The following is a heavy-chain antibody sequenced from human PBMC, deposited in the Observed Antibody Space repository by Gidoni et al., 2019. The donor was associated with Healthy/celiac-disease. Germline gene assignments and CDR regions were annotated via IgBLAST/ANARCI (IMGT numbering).Heavy chain of an antibody. V-gene: IGHV3-23*01. CDR1: GFTFSSYA. CDR3: AKGRERVTEGASIAGN. J-gene: IGHJ4*02. CDR2: ISGSGGRT. D-gene: IGHD6-6*01. Sequence: EVQLLESGGGLVQPGGSLRLSCAASGFTFSSYAMSWVRQAPGKGLEWVVAISGSGGRTYYADSVKGRFTISRDNSKNTLYLQMNSLRAEDTAVYYCAKGRERVTEGASIAGNWGQGTLVTVSS.